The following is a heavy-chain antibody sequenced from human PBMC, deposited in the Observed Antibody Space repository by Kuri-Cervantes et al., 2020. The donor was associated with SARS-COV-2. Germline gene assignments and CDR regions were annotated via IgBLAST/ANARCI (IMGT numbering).Heavy chain of an antibody. Sequence: SQKLSCAASGSTFSRFAMHWVRQAPGKGLEWVAVMSYDGSNNYYADSVKGRFTISRDNSKNTLYLQMNSLRAADTAVYYCARDVGGYMDVWGKGTTVTVSS. CDR3: ARDVGGYMDV. V-gene: IGHV3-30*04. CDR1: GSTFSRFA. J-gene: IGHJ6*03. CDR2: MSYDGSNN. D-gene: IGHD3-16*01.